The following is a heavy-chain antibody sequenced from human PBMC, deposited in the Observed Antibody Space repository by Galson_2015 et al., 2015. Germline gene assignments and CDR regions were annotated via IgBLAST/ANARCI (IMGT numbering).Heavy chain of an antibody. CDR3: ARTDSNYYYYYGMDV. CDR2: INPSGGST. Sequence: SVKVSCKASGYTFTSYYMHWVRQAPGQGLEWMGIINPSGGSTSYAQKFQGRVTMTRDTSTSTVYMELSSLRSEDTAVYYCARTDSNYYYYYGMDVWAKGPRSPSP. CDR1: GYTFTSYY. J-gene: IGHJ6*02. V-gene: IGHV1-46*01. D-gene: IGHD4-11*01.